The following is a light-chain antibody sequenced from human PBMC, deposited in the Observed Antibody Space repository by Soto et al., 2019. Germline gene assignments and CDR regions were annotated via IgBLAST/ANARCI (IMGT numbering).Light chain of an antibody. V-gene: IGLV1-40*01. CDR3: QSYDSSLSGYV. Sequence: QSVRTQPPSGSGAPGQRVTISCTGSSSNIGAGYDVHWYQQLPGTAPKLLIYGNSNRPSGVPDRFSGSKSGTSASLAITGLQAEDEAHYYCQSYDSSLSGYVFGTGTKLTLL. CDR2: GNS. CDR1: SSNIGAGYD. J-gene: IGLJ1*01.